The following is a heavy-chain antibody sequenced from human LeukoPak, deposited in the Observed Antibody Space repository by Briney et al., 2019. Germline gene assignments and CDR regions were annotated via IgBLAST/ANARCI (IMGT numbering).Heavy chain of an antibody. D-gene: IGHD6-19*01. V-gene: IGHV3-48*03. Sequence: GRSLRLSCVASGFAFSSYEMNWVRQDPGKGLEWVAYISSSRSPIYYADSVKGRVTISRDNAKNSLYLQMNSLRADDTAVYYCARVGAGYSSGWPYYFDYWGKGALVTVSS. J-gene: IGHJ4*01. CDR3: ARVGAGYSSGWPYYFDY. CDR2: ISSSRSPI. CDR1: GFAFSSYE.